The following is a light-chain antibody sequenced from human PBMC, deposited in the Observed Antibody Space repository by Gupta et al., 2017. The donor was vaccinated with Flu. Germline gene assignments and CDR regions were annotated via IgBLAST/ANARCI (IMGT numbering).Light chain of an antibody. J-gene: IGKJ4*01. V-gene: IGKV3-20*01. CDR2: GAS. CDR1: QTISSNY. Sequence: EFVLTQSPGTLSLSQGERATRSCRASQTISSNYLAWYQQKPGQAPSLLIYGASSRAAGIPDRFSGSGSGTEFTLTSSSLEPDDFAVYYCQRYGTAPLTFGGGTKVEI. CDR3: QRYGTAPLT.